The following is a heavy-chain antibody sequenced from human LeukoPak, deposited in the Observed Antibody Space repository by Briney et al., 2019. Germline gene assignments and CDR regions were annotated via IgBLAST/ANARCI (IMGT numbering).Heavy chain of an antibody. Sequence: PGRSLRLSCAASGFTFDDYAMHWVRQAPGKGLEWVSGISWNSGSIGYADSVKGRFTISRDNAKNSLYLQMNSLRAEDTALYYCAKDIRRYFDWLPLNYYYYYGMDVWGQGTTVTVSS. V-gene: IGHV3-9*01. J-gene: IGHJ6*02. CDR3: AKDIRRYFDWLPLNYYYYYGMDV. CDR2: ISWNSGSI. CDR1: GFTFDDYA. D-gene: IGHD3-9*01.